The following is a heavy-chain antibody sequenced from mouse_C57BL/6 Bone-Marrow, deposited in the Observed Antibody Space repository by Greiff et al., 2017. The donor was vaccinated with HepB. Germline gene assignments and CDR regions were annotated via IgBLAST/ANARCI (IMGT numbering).Heavy chain of an antibody. V-gene: IGHV3-6*01. J-gene: IGHJ2*01. CDR2: ISYDGSN. CDR1: GYSITSGYY. D-gene: IGHD1-1*01. Sequence: EVHLVESGPGLVKPSQSLSLTCSVTGYSITSGYYWNWIRQFPGNKLEWMGYISYDGSNNYNPSLKNRISITRDTSKNQFFLKLNSVTTEDTATYYCARETYYYGSSFYFDYWGQGTTLTVSS. CDR3: ARETYYYGSSFYFDY.